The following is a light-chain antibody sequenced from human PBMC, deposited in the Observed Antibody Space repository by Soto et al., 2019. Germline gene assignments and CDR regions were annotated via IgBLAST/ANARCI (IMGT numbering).Light chain of an antibody. Sequence: QSVLTQPASVPGSPGQSITISCAGTSSDVGSYNLVSWYQQHPGKAPKLMIYEGNKRPSGVSNRFSGSKSGNTASLTISGLQADDESDYYCCSYAGSSTPYVFGTGTKLTVL. CDR2: EGN. V-gene: IGLV2-23*01. J-gene: IGLJ1*01. CDR1: SSDVGSYNL. CDR3: CSYAGSSTPYV.